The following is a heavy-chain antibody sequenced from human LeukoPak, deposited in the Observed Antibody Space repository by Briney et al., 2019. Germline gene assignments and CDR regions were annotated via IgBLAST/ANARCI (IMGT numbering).Heavy chain of an antibody. J-gene: IGHJ4*02. D-gene: IGHD1-14*01. V-gene: IGHV4-61*02. Sequence: SETLSLTCTVSGGSISSGSYYWSCIRQPAGKGLEWIGRIYTSGSTNYNPSLKSRVTISVDTSKNQFSLKLSSVTAADTAVYYCARGRTNLDYWGQGTLVTVSS. CDR1: GGSISSGSYY. CDR3: ARGRTNLDY. CDR2: IYTSGST.